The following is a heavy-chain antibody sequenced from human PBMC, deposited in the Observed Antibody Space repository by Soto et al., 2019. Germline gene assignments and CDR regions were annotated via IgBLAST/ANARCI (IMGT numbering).Heavy chain of an antibody. CDR2: ISYDGSNK. Sequence: GGSLRLSCAASGFTFSNYAMHWVRQAPGKGLEWVAVISYDGSNKYYADSVKGRFTISRDNSKNTLYLQMNSLRAEDTAVYYCAKEEGSSWYGGVDYYYYGMDVWGQGTTVTVSS. V-gene: IGHV3-30-3*01. D-gene: IGHD6-13*01. J-gene: IGHJ6*02. CDR3: AKEEGSSWYGGVDYYYYGMDV. CDR1: GFTFSNYA.